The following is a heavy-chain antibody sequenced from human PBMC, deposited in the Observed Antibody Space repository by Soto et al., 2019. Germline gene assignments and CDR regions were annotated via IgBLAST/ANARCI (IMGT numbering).Heavy chain of an antibody. CDR2: IYYSGST. V-gene: IGHV4-30-4*01. CDR3: ARAHGSGKRGGSHPDY. Sequence: PLETLCLTCTVSGGSISSGYYYWSWIRQPPGKGLEWIGYIYYSGSTYYNPSLKSRVTISVDTSKNQFSLKLSSVTAADTAVYYCARAHGSGKRGGSHPDYWGQGTLVTVSS. CDR1: GGSISSGYYY. D-gene: IGHD3-10*01. J-gene: IGHJ4*02.